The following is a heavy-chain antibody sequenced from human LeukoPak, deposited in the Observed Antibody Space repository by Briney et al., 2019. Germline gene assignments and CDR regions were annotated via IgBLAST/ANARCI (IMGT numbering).Heavy chain of an antibody. J-gene: IGHJ4*02. CDR2: IIPIFGTA. Sequence: SVKVSCKASGGTFSSYAISWVRQAPGQGLEWMGGIIPIFGTANYAQKFQGRVTITADESTSTAYMELSSLRSEDTAVYYCASSAYDSSGYYYYWGQGTLVTVSS. CDR1: GGTFSSYA. D-gene: IGHD3-22*01. CDR3: ASSAYDSSGYYYY. V-gene: IGHV1-69*13.